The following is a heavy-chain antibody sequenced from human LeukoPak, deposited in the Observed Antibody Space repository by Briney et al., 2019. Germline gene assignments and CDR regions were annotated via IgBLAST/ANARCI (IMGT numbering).Heavy chain of an antibody. V-gene: IGHV3-30*18. J-gene: IGHJ4*02. CDR1: GFIFSSYG. D-gene: IGHD5-18*01. CDR3: AKDATWIQHFDY. CDR2: MSYDGSEK. Sequence: SGGSLRLSCAASGFIFSSYGMHWVRQAPGKGLEWVAAMSYDGSEKYYADSVKGRFTISRDNSKNTLYLQLNSLRAEDTAVYYCAKDATWIQHFDYWGQGTLVIVSS.